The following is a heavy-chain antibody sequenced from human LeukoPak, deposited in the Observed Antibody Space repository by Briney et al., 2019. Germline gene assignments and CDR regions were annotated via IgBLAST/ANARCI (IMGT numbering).Heavy chain of an antibody. V-gene: IGHV4-39*07. D-gene: IGHD4-17*01. CDR3: ARDQYGDRRAHWFDP. J-gene: IGHJ5*02. Sequence: SETLSLTCTVSGGSISSSSYYWGWIRQPPGKGLEWIGSIYYSGSTYYNPSLKSRVTMSVDTSKNQFSLKLSSVTAADTAVYYCARDQYGDRRAHWFDPWGQGTLVTVSS. CDR2: IYYSGST. CDR1: GGSISSSSYY.